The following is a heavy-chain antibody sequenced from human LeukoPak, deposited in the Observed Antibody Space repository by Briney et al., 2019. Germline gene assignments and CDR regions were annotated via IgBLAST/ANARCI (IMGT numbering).Heavy chain of an antibody. CDR2: INHSGST. J-gene: IGHJ5*02. D-gene: IGHD1-26*01. CDR3: ARVIGRRLLS. CDR1: GFPFSSYS. V-gene: IGHV4-34*01. Sequence: GSLRLSFAASGFPFSSYSMNWIRPPPGKGLEWIGEINHSGSTNYNPSLKSRVTIPVDTSKNQFSLKLSSVTAADTAVYYCARVIGRRLLSWGQGTLVTVSS.